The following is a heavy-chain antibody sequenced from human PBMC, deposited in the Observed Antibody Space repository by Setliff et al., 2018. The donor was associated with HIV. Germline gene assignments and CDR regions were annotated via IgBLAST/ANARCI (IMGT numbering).Heavy chain of an antibody. D-gene: IGHD2-21*02. CDR1: GGSFSNHY. CDR3: ARGGDWTLDY. J-gene: IGHJ4*02. V-gene: IGHV4-34*01. CDR2: INPSEST. Sequence: SETLSLTCAVYGGSFSNHYWTWIRQPPGKGLEWIGEINPSESTHYNPSLKSRVTISVDTSKNQFSLILTSVTAADTAVYYFARGGDWTLDYWGRGSLVTVSS.